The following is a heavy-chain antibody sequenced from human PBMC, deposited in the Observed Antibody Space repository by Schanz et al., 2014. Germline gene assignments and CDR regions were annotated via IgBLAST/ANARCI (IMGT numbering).Heavy chain of an antibody. Sequence: VQLVESGGALVQPGGSLRLSCAASGFTFSGYGLHWVRQAPGKGLEWVGFISFDGRNTGYAHSVKGRFTISRDNAENTLYLQMNSLRVEDTAVYYCAMGGYQLHHWGQGTLVTVSS. J-gene: IGHJ4*02. CDR2: ISFDGRNT. D-gene: IGHD1-7*01. CDR1: GFTFSGYG. CDR3: AMGGYQLHH. V-gene: IGHV3-30*03.